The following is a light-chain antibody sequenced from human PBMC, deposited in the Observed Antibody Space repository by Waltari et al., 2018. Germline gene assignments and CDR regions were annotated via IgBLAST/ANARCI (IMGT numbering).Light chain of an antibody. CDR3: QAWDSNTAEV. CDR2: QDT. Sequence: SYELTPPPSVSVSPGPPASIPCSGAKLGNKYSSWYQQKPGQSPVLVLYQDTKSPSGIPERFSGSNSGNTATLTISGTQAMDEADYYCQAWDSNTAEVFGGGTKLTVL. J-gene: IGLJ2*01. CDR1: KLGNKY. V-gene: IGLV3-1*01.